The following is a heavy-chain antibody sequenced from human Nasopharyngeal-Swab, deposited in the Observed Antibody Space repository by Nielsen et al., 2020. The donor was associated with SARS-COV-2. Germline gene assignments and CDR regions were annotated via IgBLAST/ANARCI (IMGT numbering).Heavy chain of an antibody. CDR1: GGTFSSYA. Sequence: SVKVSCKASGGTFSSYAISWVRQAPGQGIEWMGGIIPIFGTANYAQKFQGRVTITADESTSTAYMELSSLGSEDTAVYYCASQGATGTHYYYYYMDVWGKGTTVTVSS. CDR3: ASQGATGTHYYYYYMDV. D-gene: IGHD1-1*01. V-gene: IGHV1-69*13. CDR2: IIPIFGTA. J-gene: IGHJ6*03.